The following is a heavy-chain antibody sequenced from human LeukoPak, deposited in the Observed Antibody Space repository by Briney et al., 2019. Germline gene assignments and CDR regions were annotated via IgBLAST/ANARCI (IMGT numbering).Heavy chain of an antibody. Sequence: GGSLRLSCAASGFTFSDYYMSWIRQAPGKGLEWVSYISSSGSTIYYADSVKGRFTISRDNSKNTLYLEMNSLRAEDTAVYYCAKDIGSYYDYWGQGILVTVSS. D-gene: IGHD3-10*01. CDR1: GFTFSDYY. J-gene: IGHJ4*02. V-gene: IGHV3-11*04. CDR3: AKDIGSYYDY. CDR2: ISSSGSTI.